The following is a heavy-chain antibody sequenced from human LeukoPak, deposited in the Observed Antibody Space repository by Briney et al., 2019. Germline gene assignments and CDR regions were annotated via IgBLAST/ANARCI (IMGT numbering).Heavy chain of an antibody. CDR2: TYYRSKWYN. D-gene: IGHD2-2*01. CDR1: GDSVSSNSAA. CDR3: ARGGVVVVPAAIPFDY. Sequence: SQTLSLTCAISGDSVSSNSAAWNWIRQSPSRGLEWLGRTYYRSKWYNDYAVSVKSRITINPDTSKNQFSLQLNSVTPVDTAVYYCARGGVVVVPAAIPFDYWGQGTLVTVSS. V-gene: IGHV6-1*01. J-gene: IGHJ4*02.